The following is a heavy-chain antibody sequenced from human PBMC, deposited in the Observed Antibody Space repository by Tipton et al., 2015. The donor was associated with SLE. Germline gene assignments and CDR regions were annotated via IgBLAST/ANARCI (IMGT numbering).Heavy chain of an antibody. CDR3: ARDLLTGSDY. V-gene: IGHV6-1*01. CDR2: TYYRSRWYS. D-gene: IGHD7-27*01. CDR1: GDSISSNSAA. Sequence: GLVKPSQTLSLPCAISGDSISSNSAAWNWIRQSPSRGLEWRGRTYYRSRWYSDYAVSVKSRISIDADASKNQFSLQLNSVTPEDTAVYYCARDLLTGSDYWGQETLVTVSS. J-gene: IGHJ4*02.